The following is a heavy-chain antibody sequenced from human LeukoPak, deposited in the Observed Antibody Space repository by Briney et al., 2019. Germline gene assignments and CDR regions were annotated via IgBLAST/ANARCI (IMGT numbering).Heavy chain of an antibody. CDR2: INPSGGST. CDR3: LIAVAHPTYFDY. J-gene: IGHJ4*02. D-gene: IGHD6-19*01. CDR1: GYTFTSYY. V-gene: IGHV1-46*01. Sequence: ASVKVSCKASGYTFTSYYMHWVRQAPGQGLEWMGIINPSGGSTSYAQKFQGRVTMTRDTSTSTVYMELSSLRSEDTAVYYCLIAVAHPTYFDYWGQGILVTVSS.